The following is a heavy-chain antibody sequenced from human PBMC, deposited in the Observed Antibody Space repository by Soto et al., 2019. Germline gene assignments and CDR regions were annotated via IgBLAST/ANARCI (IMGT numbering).Heavy chain of an antibody. D-gene: IGHD1-1*01. V-gene: IGHV4-61*01. CDR2: IYYSGRT. Sequence: SETLSLTCTVSGGSVSGGSYYWNWIRQPPGKGLEWIGYIYYSGRTNYNPSLKSRVTISVDTSKNQFSLKLSSVTAADTAVYYCARTLPNRQLFDSWSQGTLVTVSS. CDR3: ARTLPNRQLFDS. CDR1: GGSVSGGSYY. J-gene: IGHJ4*02.